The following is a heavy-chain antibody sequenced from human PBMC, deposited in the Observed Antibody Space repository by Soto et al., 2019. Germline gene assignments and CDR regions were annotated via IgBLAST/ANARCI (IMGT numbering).Heavy chain of an antibody. CDR2: INSDGSST. Sequence: EVQLVESGGGLVQPGGSLRLSCAASGFIFSSHWMHWVRQSAEKGLVWVSRINSDGSSTAYADSVKGRFTISRDNAKNTVYLQRNSLRVDDTAVYYCARDRPDISNPTDHPMFDLWGQGTQVTVSS. D-gene: IGHD6-6*01. CDR1: GFIFSSHW. J-gene: IGHJ5*02. V-gene: IGHV3-74*01. CDR3: ARDRPDISNPTDHPMFDL.